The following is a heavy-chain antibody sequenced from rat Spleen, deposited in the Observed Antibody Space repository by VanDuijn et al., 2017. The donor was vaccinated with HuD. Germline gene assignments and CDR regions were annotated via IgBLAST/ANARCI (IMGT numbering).Heavy chain of an antibody. J-gene: IGHJ2*01. Sequence: VQVVESGGGLVQPKESLKISCAASGFTFSKAAMFWVRQAPGKGLEWVARIRTGPNNYATYYADSVKGRFTISRDDSKSLVYLQMDDLQTEDTARYYCVVDTTVAPAPFDSWGQGVMVTVSS. V-gene: IGHV10-5*01. CDR3: VVDTTVAPAPFDS. CDR2: IRTGPNNYAT. CDR1: GFTFSKAA. D-gene: IGHD1-1*01.